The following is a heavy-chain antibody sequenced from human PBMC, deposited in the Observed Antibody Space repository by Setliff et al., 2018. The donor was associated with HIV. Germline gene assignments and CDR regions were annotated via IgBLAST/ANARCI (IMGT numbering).Heavy chain of an antibody. CDR1: EFTFTSDC. CDR3: ARGDVWGGTTPNDALDM. Sequence: GGSLRLSWAAPEFTFTSDCMKWVRQAPGKGLASVANIRQGGSEKHSVDSVKGRFTMSRDNAKNSLFLQMNNLRAEDTAVYYCARGDVWGGTTPNDALDMWGQGTTVTVSS. CDR2: IRQGGSEK. J-gene: IGHJ3*02. V-gene: IGHV3-7*01. D-gene: IGHD3-16*01.